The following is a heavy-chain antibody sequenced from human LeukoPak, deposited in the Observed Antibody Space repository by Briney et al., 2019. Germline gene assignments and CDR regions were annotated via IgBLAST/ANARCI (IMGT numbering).Heavy chain of an antibody. D-gene: IGHD3-10*01. CDR1: GFTFSSYA. J-gene: IGHJ2*01. Sequence: PGGSLRLSCAASGFTFSSYAMHWVRQAPGKGLEYVSAISSNGGSTYYANSVKGRFTISRDNSKNTLYLQMGSLRAEDMAVYYCARAPGITKPVWYFDPWGRGTLVTVSS. CDR3: ARAPGITKPVWYFDP. V-gene: IGHV3-64*01. CDR2: ISSNGGST.